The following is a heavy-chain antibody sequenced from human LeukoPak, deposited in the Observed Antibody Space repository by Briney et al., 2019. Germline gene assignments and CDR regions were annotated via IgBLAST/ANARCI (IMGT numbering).Heavy chain of an antibody. CDR2: IIPIFGTA. V-gene: IGHV1-69*05. D-gene: IGHD5-12*01. CDR3: ARGSIVATIDNDAFDI. J-gene: IGHJ3*02. CDR1: GGTFSSYA. Sequence: SAKVSCKASGGTFSSYAISWVRQAPGQGLEWMGGIIPIFGTANYAQKFQGRVTITTDESTSTAYMELSSLRSEDTAVYYCARGSIVATIDNDAFDIWGQGTMVTVSS.